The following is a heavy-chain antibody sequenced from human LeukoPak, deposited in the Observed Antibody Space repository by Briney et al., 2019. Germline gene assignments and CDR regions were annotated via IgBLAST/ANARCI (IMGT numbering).Heavy chain of an antibody. CDR1: GYSISSGYY. Sequence: SETLSLTCAVSGYSISSGYYWGWIRQPPGKGLEWIGSMYHNRGTNYNPSLKSRVTISVDTSKNQFSLKLSSVTAADTAVYYCARVRRRYYGSGSYYDNNWFDPWGQGTLVTVSS. CDR2: MYHNRGT. D-gene: IGHD3-10*01. CDR3: ARVRRRYYGSGSYYDNNWFDP. V-gene: IGHV4-38-2*01. J-gene: IGHJ5*02.